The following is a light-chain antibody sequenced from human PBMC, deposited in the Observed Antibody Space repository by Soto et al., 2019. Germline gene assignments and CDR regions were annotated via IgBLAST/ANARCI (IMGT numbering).Light chain of an antibody. CDR1: QSVSSY. V-gene: IGKV3-11*01. Sequence: EIVLTQSPATLSLSPGERATLSCRASQSVSSYLAWYQQKPGQAPRLLIYDASNRATVIPARFSGSGSGTDFTLTISSLEPEDFAVYYCRQRSKWPITFGPRTKGDIK. J-gene: IGKJ3*01. CDR2: DAS. CDR3: RQRSKWPIT.